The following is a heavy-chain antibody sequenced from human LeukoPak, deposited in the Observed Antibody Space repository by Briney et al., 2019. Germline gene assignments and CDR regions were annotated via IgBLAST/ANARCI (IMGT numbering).Heavy chain of an antibody. CDR3: ARADYYDSSGYSLNDY. V-gene: IGHV1-18*01. J-gene: IGHJ4*02. CDR1: GYTFTSFG. D-gene: IGHD3-22*01. Sequence: GASVKVSCKASGYTFTSFGISWVRQAPGQGLEWMGWISAYNGNTNYAQKLQGRVTVTTDTSTSTAYMELRSLRSDDTAVYYCARADYYDSSGYSLNDYWGQGTLVTVSS. CDR2: ISAYNGNT.